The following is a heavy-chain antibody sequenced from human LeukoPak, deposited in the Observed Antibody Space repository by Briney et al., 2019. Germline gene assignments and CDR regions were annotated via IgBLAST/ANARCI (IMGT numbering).Heavy chain of an antibody. CDR2: IIPIFGTA. D-gene: IGHD2-2*01. J-gene: IGHJ4*02. CDR1: GGTFSSYA. CDR3: ASQYCSSTSCRGVIDY. Sequence: GASVKVSCKASGGTFSSYAISWVRQAPGQGLEWMGGIIPIFGTANYAQKFQGRVTITADESTSTAYMVLSSLRSEDTAVYYCASQYCSSTSCRGVIDYWGQGTLVTVSS. V-gene: IGHV1-69*13.